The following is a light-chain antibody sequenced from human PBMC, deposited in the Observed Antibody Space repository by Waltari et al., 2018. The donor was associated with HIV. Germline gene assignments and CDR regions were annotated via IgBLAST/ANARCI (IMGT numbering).Light chain of an antibody. V-gene: IGLV1-47*01. CDR1: NHHTRSHY. Sequence: QSVLTQPPSASGTPGQRVTISCSGTNHHTRSHYVSWHQHPPGTTPKLLIYRNNQRPSGFPDRFSGSKSGTSASLAISGLRSEDEADYYCAVWDDSLSGRVFGGGTKLTVL. J-gene: IGLJ3*02. CDR2: RNN. CDR3: AVWDDSLSGRV.